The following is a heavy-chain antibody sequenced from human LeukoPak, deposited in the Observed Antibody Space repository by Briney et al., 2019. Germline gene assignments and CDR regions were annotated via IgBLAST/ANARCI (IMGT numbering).Heavy chain of an antibody. V-gene: IGHV4-30-4*08. CDR3: ARVDIAAVGTTDYYYMDV. Sequence: SETLSLTCTVSGGSISSGDYYWSWIRQPPGKGLEWIGYIYYSGSTYYNPSLKSRVTISVDTSKNQFSLKLSSVTAADTAVYYCARVDIAAVGTTDYYYMDVWGKGTTVTVSS. D-gene: IGHD6-13*01. CDR1: GGSISSGDYY. CDR2: IYYSGST. J-gene: IGHJ6*03.